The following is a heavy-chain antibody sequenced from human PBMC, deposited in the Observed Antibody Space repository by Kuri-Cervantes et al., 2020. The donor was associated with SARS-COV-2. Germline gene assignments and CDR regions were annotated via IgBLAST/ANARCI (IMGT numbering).Heavy chain of an antibody. D-gene: IGHD1-26*01. CDR3: AKFRYSGSYYDFDY. V-gene: IGHV3-23*01. CDR1: GFTFSSYA. CDR2: ISGSGGST. Sequence: GESLRLSCAASGFTFSSYAMSWVRQAPGKGLEWVSAISGSGGSTYYADSVKGRFTISRDNSKNTLYLQMNSLRAEDTAVYYCAKFRYSGSYYDFDYWGQGTLVTVSS. J-gene: IGHJ4*02.